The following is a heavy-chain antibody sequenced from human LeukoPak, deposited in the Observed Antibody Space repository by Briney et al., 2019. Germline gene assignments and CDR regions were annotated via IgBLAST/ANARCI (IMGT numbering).Heavy chain of an antibody. CDR2: TYSGGSS. CDR3: ARVYCSGGACNRYFFDF. D-gene: IGHD2-15*01. CDR1: GFTVSSNY. Sequence: GGSLRLSCAASGFTVSSNYMSWVRQAPGKGLEWVSVTYSGGSSNYADSVKGRFTISRDNADNSLFLQMDSLRAEDTAVYYCARVYCSGGACNRYFFDFWGQGTLVTVSS. J-gene: IGHJ4*02. V-gene: IGHV3-53*01.